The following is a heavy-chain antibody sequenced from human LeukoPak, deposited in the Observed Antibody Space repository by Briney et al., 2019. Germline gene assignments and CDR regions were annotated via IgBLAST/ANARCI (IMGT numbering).Heavy chain of an antibody. J-gene: IGHJ4*02. V-gene: IGHV1-69*05. Sequence: SVKVSCKAFGGSFSSEAISWVRQAPGQGLEWMGGIIPIFGTANYAQKFQGRVTITTDKSTTTAYMEVSSLRSEDTAVYYCGRKAGDCGGGSCYSIDYWGQGTLVTVSS. CDR2: IIPIFGTA. D-gene: IGHD2-15*01. CDR3: GRKAGDCGGGSCYSIDY. CDR1: GGSFSSEA.